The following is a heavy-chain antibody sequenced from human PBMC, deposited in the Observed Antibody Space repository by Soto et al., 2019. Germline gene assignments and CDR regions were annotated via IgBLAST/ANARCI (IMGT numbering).Heavy chain of an antibody. J-gene: IGHJ5*02. D-gene: IGHD2-2*01. V-gene: IGHV4-31*03. CDR2: IYYSGST. CDR3: ARGLIVVVPAATYNWFDP. CDR1: GGSISSGGYY. Sequence: QVQLQESGPGLVKPSQTLSLTCTVSGGSISSGGYYWNWIRQHPGKGLEWIGYIYYSGSTYYNPSLKSRVTISVDTSKNQFSLKLSYVTAADTAVYYCARGLIVVVPAATYNWFDPWGQGTLVTVSS.